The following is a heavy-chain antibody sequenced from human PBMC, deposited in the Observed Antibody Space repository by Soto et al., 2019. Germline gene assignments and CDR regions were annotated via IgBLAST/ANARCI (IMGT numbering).Heavy chain of an antibody. CDR1: GFTFSSYA. D-gene: IGHD6-6*01. V-gene: IGHV3-30-3*01. J-gene: IGHJ4*02. CDR2: ISYDGSNK. Sequence: GGSLRLSCAASGFTFSSYAMHWVRQAPGKGLEWVAVISYDGSNKYYADSVKGRFTTSRDNSKNTLYLQMNSLRAEDTAVYYCARDPSSSSSTPDYWGQGTLVTVSS. CDR3: ARDPSSSSSTPDY.